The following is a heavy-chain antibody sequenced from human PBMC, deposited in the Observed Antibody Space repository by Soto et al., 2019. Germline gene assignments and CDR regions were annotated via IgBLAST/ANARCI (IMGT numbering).Heavy chain of an antibody. J-gene: IGHJ6*02. D-gene: IGHD6-13*01. CDR3: AKAAYSSPDFPYYYYGMDV. V-gene: IGHV3-30*18. CDR1: GFTFSSYG. Sequence: HPGGSLRLSCAASGFTFSSYGMHWVRQAPGKGLEWVAVISYDGSNKYYADSVKGRFTISRDNSKNTLYLQMNSLRAEDTAVYYCAKAAYSSPDFPYYYYGMDVWGQGTTVTVSS. CDR2: ISYDGSNK.